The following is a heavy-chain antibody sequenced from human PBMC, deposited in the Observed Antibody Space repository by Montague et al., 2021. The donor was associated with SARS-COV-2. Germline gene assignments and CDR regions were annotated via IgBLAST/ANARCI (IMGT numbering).Heavy chain of an antibody. D-gene: IGHD3-22*01. CDR1: GGSSSSSGNY. CDR3: ARLPPYRFNSNGHYYNAVDI. Sequence: SETLSLTCTVAGGSSSSSGNYWGWIRQPPGKGLEWIGSSYYSGNTYYSPSLQSRVTISVDTSKNQFSLRLNSMTAADTAVYYCARLPPYRFNSNGHYYNAVDIWGQGTMVTVSS. J-gene: IGHJ3*02. CDR2: SYYSGNT. V-gene: IGHV4-39*01.